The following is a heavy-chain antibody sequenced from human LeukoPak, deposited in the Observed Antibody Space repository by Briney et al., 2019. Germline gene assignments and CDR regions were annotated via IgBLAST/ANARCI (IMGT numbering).Heavy chain of an antibody. CDR3: ARDSLDLWFGELLGFNFDY. CDR1: GYTFTSYY. J-gene: IGHJ4*02. Sequence: ASATVSCKASGYTFTSYYMHWVRQAPGQGLEWMGIINPSGGSTSYAQKFQGRVTMTRDTSTSTVYMELSSLRSEDTAVYYCARDSLDLWFGELLGFNFDYWGQGTLVTVSS. V-gene: IGHV1-46*01. CDR2: INPSGGST. D-gene: IGHD3-10*01.